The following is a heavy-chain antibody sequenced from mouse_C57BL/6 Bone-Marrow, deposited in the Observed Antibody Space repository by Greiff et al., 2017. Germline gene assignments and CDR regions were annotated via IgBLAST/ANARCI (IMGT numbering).Heavy chain of an antibody. J-gene: IGHJ3*01. CDR2: INPYNGGT. CDR3: ARLGLDSPAWFAY. CDR1: GYTFTDYY. V-gene: IGHV1-19*01. D-gene: IGHD6-1*01. Sequence: EVQLQQSGPVLVKPGASVKMSCKASGYTFTDYYMNWVKQSHGKSLEWIGVINPYNGGTSYNQKFKGKATLTVDKSSCTAYMELNSLTSEDSAGYYCARLGLDSPAWFAYWGQGTLVTVSA.